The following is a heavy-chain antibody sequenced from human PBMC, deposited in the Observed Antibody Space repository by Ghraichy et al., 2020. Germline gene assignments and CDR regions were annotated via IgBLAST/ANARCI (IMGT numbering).Heavy chain of an antibody. D-gene: IGHD1-1*01. Sequence: GGYLRLSCAASEFTFSSYWMHWVRQAPGKGLVWVSRINSDGGSASYADSVKGRFTISRDNAKNTLHLEMSSLRAEDTAVFYCASGGLDVTNRNDHQYGMDVWGQGTTVTVSS. CDR1: EFTFSSYW. CDR2: INSDGGSA. V-gene: IGHV3-74*01. CDR3: ASGGLDVTNRNDHQYGMDV. J-gene: IGHJ6*02.